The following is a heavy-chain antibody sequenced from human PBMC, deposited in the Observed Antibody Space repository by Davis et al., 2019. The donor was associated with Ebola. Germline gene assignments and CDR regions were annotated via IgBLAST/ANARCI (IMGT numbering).Heavy chain of an antibody. Sequence: SETLSLTCTVSGGSITNYYWSWIRQPPGKGLEWIGYIYYSGSTNYNPSLKSRVTISVDTSKNQFSLKLSSVTAADTAVYYCARARGYYYDSSGYYYVGWYFDLWGRGTLVTVSS. CDR1: GGSITNYY. CDR3: ARARGYYYDSSGYYYVGWYFDL. J-gene: IGHJ2*01. V-gene: IGHV4-59*01. D-gene: IGHD3-22*01. CDR2: IYYSGST.